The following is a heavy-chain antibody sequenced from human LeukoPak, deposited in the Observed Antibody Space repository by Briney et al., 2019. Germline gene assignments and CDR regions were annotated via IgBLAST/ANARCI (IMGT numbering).Heavy chain of an antibody. CDR1: GYTFTSYG. J-gene: IGHJ5*02. D-gene: IGHD3-10*01. CDR2: ISAYNGNT. V-gene: IGHV1-18*04. Sequence: ASVKVSCKASGYTFTSYGISWVRQAPGQGLEWMGWISAYNGNTNYAQKLQGRVTMTTDTSTSTAYMELRRMTSDDTAVYYCARDPFHSFAVRKGGWFDPWGEGTLVTVSS. CDR3: ARDPFHSFAVRKGGWFDP.